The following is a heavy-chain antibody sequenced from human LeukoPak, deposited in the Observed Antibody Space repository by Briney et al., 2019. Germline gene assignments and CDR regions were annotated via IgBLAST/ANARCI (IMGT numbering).Heavy chain of an antibody. D-gene: IGHD4-17*01. V-gene: IGHV4-34*01. Sequence: PSETLSLTCAVYGGSFSGYYWSWIRQPPGKGLEWIGEINHSGSTNYNPSLKSRVTISVDTSKNQFSLKLSSVTAADTAVYYCARNNYGLTPNWFDLWGQGTLVTVSS. CDR2: INHSGST. CDR3: ARNNYGLTPNWFDL. CDR1: GGSFSGYY. J-gene: IGHJ5*02.